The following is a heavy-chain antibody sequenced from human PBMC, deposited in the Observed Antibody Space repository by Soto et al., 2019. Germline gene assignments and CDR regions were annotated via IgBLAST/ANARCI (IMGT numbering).Heavy chain of an antibody. CDR1: GFTFSSYA. CDR2: IGGSGGST. V-gene: IGHV3-23*01. D-gene: IGHD3-10*01. Sequence: EVQLLESGGGLVQPGGSLRLSCAASGFTFSSYAMSWVRQAPGKGLEWVSAIGGSGGSTSYADSVKGRFTISRDKSKNELDVQMTRLRAEDTGAYYCADGPVRGASWGQGTLVTVSS. CDR3: ADGPVRGAS. J-gene: IGHJ5*02.